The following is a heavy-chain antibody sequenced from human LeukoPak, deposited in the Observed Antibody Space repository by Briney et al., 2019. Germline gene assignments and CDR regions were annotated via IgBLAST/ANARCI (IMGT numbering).Heavy chain of an antibody. J-gene: IGHJ4*02. CDR2: ISSNGAYT. CDR1: GFTFSSYA. D-gene: IGHD6-19*01. Sequence: PGGSLRLSCAASGFTFSSYAIHWVRQAPGKGLDYVSAISSNGAYTYFANSVEGRFTITRDSSKNTVYLQMGSLRAGGTAVYYCARDYSGGLDYWGQGTLVTVSS. CDR3: ARDYSGGLDY. V-gene: IGHV3-64*01.